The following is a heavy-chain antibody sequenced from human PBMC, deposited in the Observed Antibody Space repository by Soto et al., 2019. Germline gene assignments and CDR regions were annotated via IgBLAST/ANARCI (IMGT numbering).Heavy chain of an antibody. CDR3: ASLARSGYWPDAFDI. J-gene: IGHJ3*02. D-gene: IGHD5-12*01. Sequence: GESLKISCKGSGYSFTSYWICWVRQMPGKGLEWMGIIYPGDSDTRYSPSFQGQVTISADKSISTAYLQWSSLKASDTAMYYCASLARSGYWPDAFDIWGQGTMVTVSS. CDR1: GYSFTSYW. CDR2: IYPGDSDT. V-gene: IGHV5-51*01.